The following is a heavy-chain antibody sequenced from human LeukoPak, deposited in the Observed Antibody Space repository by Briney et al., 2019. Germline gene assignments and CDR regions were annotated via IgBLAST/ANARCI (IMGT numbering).Heavy chain of an antibody. J-gene: IGHJ4*02. D-gene: IGHD5-18*01. V-gene: IGHV3-48*04. CDR2: ISSSSSTI. CDR1: GFTFSSYS. CDR3: AREGVDYSYGYDY. Sequence: PGGSLRLSCAASGFTFSSYSMNWVRQAPGKGLEWVSYISSSSSTIYYADSVKGRFTISRDNAKNSLYLQMNSLRAEDTAVYYCAREGVDYSYGYDYWGQGTLVTVSS.